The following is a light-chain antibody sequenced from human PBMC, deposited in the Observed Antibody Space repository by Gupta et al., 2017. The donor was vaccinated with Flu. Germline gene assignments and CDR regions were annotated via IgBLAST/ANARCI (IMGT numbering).Light chain of an antibody. Sequence: SYVLTQPPSVSVAPGQTATIPCEGNKIGTKSVFWHQQKPGQAPTLVVYDNADRHSGIPVRVPGSNAGDTATVTIKRVEVGDEADYYCQVWDRSTDHWVFGGGTKLTVL. CDR2: DNA. CDR1: KIGTKS. CDR3: QVWDRSTDHWV. V-gene: IGLV3-21*02. J-gene: IGLJ3*02.